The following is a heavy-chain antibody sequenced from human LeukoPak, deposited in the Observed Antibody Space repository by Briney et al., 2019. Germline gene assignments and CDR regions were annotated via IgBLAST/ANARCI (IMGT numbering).Heavy chain of an antibody. V-gene: IGHV3-23*01. J-gene: IGHJ5*02. CDR2: ISGSGGST. Sequence: GGSLRLSCAAPGFTFSSYAMSWVRQAPGKGLEWVSAISGSGGSTYYADSVKGRFTISRDNSKNTLYLQMNSLRAEDTAVYYCAKDQVAVAGKGWFDPWGQGTLVTVSS. CDR3: AKDQVAVAGKGWFDP. D-gene: IGHD6-19*01. CDR1: GFTFSSYA.